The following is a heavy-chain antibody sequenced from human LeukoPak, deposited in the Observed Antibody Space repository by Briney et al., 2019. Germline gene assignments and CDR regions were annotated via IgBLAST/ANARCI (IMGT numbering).Heavy chain of an antibody. D-gene: IGHD3-10*01. CDR1: GFTFSSYE. Sequence: QPGGSLRFSCAASGFTFSSYEMNWVRQAPGKGLEWVSYISSSGSTIYYADSVKGRFTISGDNAKNSLYLQMNSLRAEDTAVYYCARDSSPGSGSLGIWGMDVWGQGTTVTVSS. J-gene: IGHJ6*02. CDR2: ISSSGSTI. CDR3: ARDSSPGSGSLGIWGMDV. V-gene: IGHV3-48*03.